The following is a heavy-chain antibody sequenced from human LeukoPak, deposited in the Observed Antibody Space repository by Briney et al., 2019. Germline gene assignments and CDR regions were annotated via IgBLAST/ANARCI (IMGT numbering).Heavy chain of an antibody. CDR2: FDPEDGET. D-gene: IGHD3-10*01. J-gene: IGHJ4*02. CDR1: GYTLTELS. Sequence: ASLKVSCKVSGYTLTELSMHWVRQAPGKGLEWMGGFDPEDGETIYAQKFQGRVTMTEDTSTDTAYMELSSLRSEDTAVYYCATDLIPHWYHGSGTRGYWGQGTLVTVSS. CDR3: ATDLIPHWYHGSGTRGY. V-gene: IGHV1-24*01.